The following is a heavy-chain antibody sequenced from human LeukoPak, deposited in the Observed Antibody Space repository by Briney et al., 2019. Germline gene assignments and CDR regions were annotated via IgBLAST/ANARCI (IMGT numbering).Heavy chain of an antibody. Sequence: SVTVSCKASGGTFSSYAISWVRQAPGQGLEWMGGIIPIFGTANYAQKFQGRVTITADESTSTAYMELSSLRSEDTAVYYCALSRGLRVVVAATRPFDYWGQGTLVTVSS. D-gene: IGHD2-15*01. CDR2: IIPIFGTA. V-gene: IGHV1-69*13. J-gene: IGHJ4*02. CDR1: GGTFSSYA. CDR3: ALSRGLRVVVAATRPFDY.